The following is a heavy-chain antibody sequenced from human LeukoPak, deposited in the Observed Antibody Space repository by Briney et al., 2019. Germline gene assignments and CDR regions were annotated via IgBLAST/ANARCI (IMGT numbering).Heavy chain of an antibody. J-gene: IGHJ4*02. CDR2: ISWNSGSI. CDR3: AKDMPSGRISSGWDY. D-gene: IGHD6-19*01. V-gene: IGHV3-9*01. CDR1: GFTFDDYA. Sequence: SLRLSCAASGFTFDDYAMHWVRQAPGKGLEWVSGISWNSGSIGYADSVKGRFTISRDNAKNSLYLQMNSLRAEDTALYYCAKDMPSGRISSGWDYWGQGTLVTVSS.